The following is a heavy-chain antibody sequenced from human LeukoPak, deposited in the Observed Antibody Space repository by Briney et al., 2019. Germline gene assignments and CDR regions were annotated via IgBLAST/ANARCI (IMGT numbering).Heavy chain of an antibody. CDR1: GFTFSSYS. V-gene: IGHV3-48*01. D-gene: IGHD4-17*01. CDR2: ISSSSSTI. J-gene: IGHJ6*02. CDR3: ARDLPHPSLTTRYYGMDV. Sequence: GSLRLSCAASGFTFSSYSMNWVRQAPGKGLEWVSYISSSSSTIYYADSVKGRFTISRDNAKNSLYLQMNSLRAEDTAVYYCARDLPHPSLTTRYYGMDVWGQGTTGTVSS.